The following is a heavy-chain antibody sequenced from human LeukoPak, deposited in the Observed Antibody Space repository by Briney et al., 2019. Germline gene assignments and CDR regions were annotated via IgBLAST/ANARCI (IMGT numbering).Heavy chain of an antibody. CDR3: AKTSIRWLQTYYFDY. CDR1: GFSFDEYA. CDR2: ISWDGGSR. J-gene: IGHJ4*02. Sequence: GGSLRLSCAASGFSFDEYAMHWVRQPPGKGLEWVSLISWDGGSRYYPDSVKGRFTISRDNSKNSLYLQMNSLRADDTALYYCAKTSIRWLQTYYFDYWGRGTLVSVS. D-gene: IGHD5-24*01. V-gene: IGHV3-43D*04.